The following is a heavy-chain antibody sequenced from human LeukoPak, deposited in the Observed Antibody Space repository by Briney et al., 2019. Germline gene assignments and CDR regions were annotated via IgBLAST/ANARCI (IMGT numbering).Heavy chain of an antibody. CDR1: GYSFTNYW. D-gene: IGHD3-10*01. CDR3: ARQSGASGDY. V-gene: IGHV5-51*01. CDR2: IYPDDSDS. J-gene: IGHJ4*02. Sequence: GEPLKISGQGSGYSFTNYWIAGFRQVPRKGLEGAGIIYPDDSDSRYSPSFQGPVTMSVEKSISTAYLQWSSLKTSDTAIYYCARQSGASGDYWGQGTLVTVSS.